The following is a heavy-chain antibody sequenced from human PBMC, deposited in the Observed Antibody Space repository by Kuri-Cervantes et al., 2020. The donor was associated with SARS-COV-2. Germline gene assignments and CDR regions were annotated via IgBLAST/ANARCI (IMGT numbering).Heavy chain of an antibody. J-gene: IGHJ4*02. CDR2: IIPMFGTA. V-gene: IGHV1-69*13. CDR3: ARDCSGTDCNVIVYALSD. CDR1: ETTFPNYD. Sequence: SVKVSCKAPETTFPNYDTNWVRQATGQGLEWMGGIIPMFGTADYAQKFQGRVTITVDESTSTVYMELTSLRSDDTAMYYCARDCSGTDCNVIVYALSDWGQGTLVTVSS. D-gene: IGHD2-8*01.